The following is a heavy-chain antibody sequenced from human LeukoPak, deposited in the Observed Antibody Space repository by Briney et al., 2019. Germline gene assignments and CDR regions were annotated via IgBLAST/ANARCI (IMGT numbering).Heavy chain of an antibody. V-gene: IGHV3-43D*04. J-gene: IGHJ1*01. CDR3: AKDISQRCSGGSCYSDVVFQH. Sequence: GGSLRLSCAASGFTFDDCAMHWVRQAPGKGLEWVSLISWDGGSTYYADSVKGRFTISRDNSKNSLYLQMNSLRAEDTALYYCAKDISQRCSGGSCYSDVVFQHWGQGTLVTVSS. D-gene: IGHD2-15*01. CDR2: ISWDGGST. CDR1: GFTFDDCA.